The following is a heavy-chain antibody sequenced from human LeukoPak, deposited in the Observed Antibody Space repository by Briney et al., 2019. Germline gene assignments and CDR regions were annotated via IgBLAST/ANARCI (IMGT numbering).Heavy chain of an antibody. CDR2: VFISGNT. CDR3: VRQGYNYGALNA. V-gene: IGHV4-4*07. Sequence: PSDTLSLTCAVSGDSISCCYWTWIRQSAGKGLEWIGRVFISGNTNYNPSLQGRVTMSVDRSKSQFSLRLRSVTAADTAVYYCVRQGYNYGALNAWGQGTLVTVSS. D-gene: IGHD5-18*01. J-gene: IGHJ4*02. CDR1: GDSISCCY.